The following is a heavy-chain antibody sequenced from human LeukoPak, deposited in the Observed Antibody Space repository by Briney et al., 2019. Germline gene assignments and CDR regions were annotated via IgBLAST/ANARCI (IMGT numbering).Heavy chain of an antibody. CDR2: ISSSGSTI. CDR1: GFTFSSYE. Sequence: GGSLRLSCAASGFTFSSYEMNWVRQAPGKGLEWASYISSSGSTIYYADSVKGRFTISRDNSKNTLYLQMNSLRAEDTAIYYCAKNGDRGAYCTGGTCYPYFYYYMDVWGKGTTVTI. J-gene: IGHJ6*03. CDR3: AKNGDRGAYCTGGTCYPYFYYYMDV. V-gene: IGHV3-48*03. D-gene: IGHD2-15*01.